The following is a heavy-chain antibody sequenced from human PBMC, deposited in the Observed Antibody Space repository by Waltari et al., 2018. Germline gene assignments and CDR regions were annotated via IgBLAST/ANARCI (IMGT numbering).Heavy chain of an antibody. CDR2: IYYSGST. CDR3: AGQTDGGTVYNWFDP. D-gene: IGHD2-15*01. J-gene: IGHJ5*02. Sequence: QLQLQESGPGLVKPSETLSLTCTVSGGSISSSSYYWGWIRQPPGKGLEWIGSIYYSGSTYYNPSLKSRVTISVDTSKNQFSLKLSSVTAADTAVYYCAGQTDGGTVYNWFDPWGQGTLVTVSS. CDR1: GGSISSSSYY. V-gene: IGHV4-39*01.